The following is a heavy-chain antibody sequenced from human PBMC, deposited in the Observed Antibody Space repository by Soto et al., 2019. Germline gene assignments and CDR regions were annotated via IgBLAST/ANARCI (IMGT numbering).Heavy chain of an antibody. CDR1: GGTFSNYA. J-gene: IGHJ1*01. CDR2: IIPNFGTT. Sequence: QVQLVQSGAEVKKPGSSVKVSCKDSGGTFSNYALSGVRQAPGQVLEWMGAIIPNFGTTHNAQKFQGRVTSTADEATSTAYMELSRMRSEGTAVYYCASHGERDDYDTSGYGGGQGTLVTVSS. V-gene: IGHV1-69*12. CDR3: ASHGERDDYDTSGYG. D-gene: IGHD3-22*01.